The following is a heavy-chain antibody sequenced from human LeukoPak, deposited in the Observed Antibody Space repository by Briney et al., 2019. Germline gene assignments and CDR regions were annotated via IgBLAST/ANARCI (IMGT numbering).Heavy chain of an antibody. CDR1: GFTFSSYW. CDR2: IKQDGSEK. V-gene: IGHV3-7*01. Sequence: PGGSLRLSCAASGFTFSSYWMSWVRQAPGKGLEWVANIKQDGSEKYYVDSVKGRFTISRDNAKNSLYLQMNSLRAEDTAVYYCAREGIAVAGTNMFDYLGQGTLVTVSS. D-gene: IGHD6-19*01. CDR3: AREGIAVAGTNMFDY. J-gene: IGHJ4*02.